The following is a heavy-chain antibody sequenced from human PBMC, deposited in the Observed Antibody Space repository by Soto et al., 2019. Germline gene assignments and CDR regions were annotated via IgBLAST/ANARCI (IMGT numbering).Heavy chain of an antibody. D-gene: IGHD3-16*01. J-gene: IGHJ6*02. V-gene: IGHV3-48*02. CDR1: GFTFNTYS. CDR3: ARASRPYVDYYGLDV. Sequence: EVQLVESGGRLVQPGGSLRLSCAASGFTFNTYSMNWVRQAPGKGLEWIAYISRDSRTVYYEDSVRGRFTISRDNDEESLLLEMNSLRDEDTAVYYCARASRPYVDYYGLDVWGQGTTVIVSS. CDR2: ISRDSRTV.